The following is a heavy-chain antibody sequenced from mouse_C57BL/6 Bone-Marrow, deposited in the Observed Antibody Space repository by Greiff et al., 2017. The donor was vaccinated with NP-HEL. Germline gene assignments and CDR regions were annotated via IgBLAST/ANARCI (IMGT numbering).Heavy chain of an antibody. CDR1: GYTFTSYW. V-gene: IGHV1-69*01. CDR2: IDPSDSYT. CDR3: AREGSYDGYYSWFAY. J-gene: IGHJ3*01. D-gene: IGHD2-3*01. Sequence: QVQLHQPGAELVMPGASVKLSCKASGYTFTSYWMHWVKQRPGQGLEWIGEIDPSDSYTNYNQKFKGKSTLTVDKSSSTAYMQLSSLTSEDSAVYYCAREGSYDGYYSWFAYWGQGTLVTVSA.